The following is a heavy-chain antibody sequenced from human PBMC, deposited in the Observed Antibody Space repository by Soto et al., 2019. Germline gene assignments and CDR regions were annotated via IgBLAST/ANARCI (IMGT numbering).Heavy chain of an antibody. Sequence: QVQLQESGPGLVKSSETLSLTCSVSGDTSSTYCWGWIRQPPGKGLEWIGYINYSGRSNHNPSLKSRLSISVDASKNQVSLNLSSVTAAYTAVYYCARSYCADSVSCNWFDPWGQGTLVVVSS. J-gene: IGHJ5*02. CDR3: ARSYCADSVSCNWFDP. V-gene: IGHV4-59*01. CDR2: INYSGRS. CDR1: GDTSSTYC. D-gene: IGHD2-8*02.